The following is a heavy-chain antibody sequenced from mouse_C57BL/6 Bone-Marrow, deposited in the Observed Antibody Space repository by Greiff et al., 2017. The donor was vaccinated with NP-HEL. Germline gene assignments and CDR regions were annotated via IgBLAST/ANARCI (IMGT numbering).Heavy chain of an antibody. J-gene: IGHJ3*01. Sequence: EVMLVESGGDLVKPGGSLKLSCAASGFTFSSYGMSWVRQTPDKRLEWVATISSGGSYTYYPDSVKGRFTISRDNAKNTLYLQMSSLKSEDTAMYYCARQGYYGSSYVGFAYWGQGTLVTVSA. CDR1: GFTFSSYG. D-gene: IGHD1-1*01. CDR2: ISSGGSYT. CDR3: ARQGYYGSSYVGFAY. V-gene: IGHV5-6*01.